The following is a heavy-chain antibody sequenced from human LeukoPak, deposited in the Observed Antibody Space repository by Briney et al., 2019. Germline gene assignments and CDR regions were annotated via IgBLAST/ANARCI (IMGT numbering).Heavy chain of an antibody. J-gene: IGHJ4*02. V-gene: IGHV3-30-3*01. CDR3: AKDIDRLSIAAAGAFDY. D-gene: IGHD6-13*01. Sequence: GGSLRLSCAASGFTFSSNAMHWVRQAPGKGLEWVAVISYDGTNKYYADSVKGRFTISRDNSKNTLYLQMNSLRAEDTAVYYCAKDIDRLSIAAAGAFDYWGQGTLVTVSS. CDR2: ISYDGTNK. CDR1: GFTFSSNA.